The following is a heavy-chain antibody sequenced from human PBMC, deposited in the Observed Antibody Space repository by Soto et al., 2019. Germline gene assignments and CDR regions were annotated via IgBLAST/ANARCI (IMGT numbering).Heavy chain of an antibody. CDR2: INPNSGGT. Sequence: PVKGSCKASGYGFTGDYMHWVRQTPGQGLEWMGWINPNSGGTNYAQKFQGWVTMTRDTSISTAYMELSRLRSDDTAVYYCARVLSWWDPWGQGTLVTVSS. J-gene: IGHJ5*02. CDR1: GYGFTGDY. V-gene: IGHV1-2*04. CDR3: ARVLSWWDP.